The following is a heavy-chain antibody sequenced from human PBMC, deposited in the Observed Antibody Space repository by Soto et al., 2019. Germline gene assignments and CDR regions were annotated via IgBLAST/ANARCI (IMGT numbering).Heavy chain of an antibody. CDR2: IIPILGIA. J-gene: IGHJ6*02. CDR1: GGTFSSYT. D-gene: IGHD3-16*02. V-gene: IGHV1-69*02. CDR3: ARDSPTAYYDYVWGSYRFGMDV. Sequence: SVKVSCKASGGTFSSYTISWVRQAPGQGLEWMGRIIPILGIASYAQKFQGRVTITADTSTSTAYMELSSLRSDDTAVYYCARDSPTAYYDYVWGSYRFGMDVWGQGTTVTVSS.